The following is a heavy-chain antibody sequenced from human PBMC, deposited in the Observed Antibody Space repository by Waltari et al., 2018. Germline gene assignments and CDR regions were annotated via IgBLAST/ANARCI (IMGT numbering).Heavy chain of an antibody. CDR2: FEPEDGET. CDR3: AFRCSSTSCYSGFAFDI. V-gene: IGHV1-24*01. CDR1: GYTLTELS. J-gene: IGHJ3*02. D-gene: IGHD2-2*02. Sequence: QVQLVQSGAEVKKPGASVKVSCKVSGYTLTELSMHWVRQAPGKGLGGMGGFEPEDGETNYAQKFQGRVTMTEDTSTDTAYMELSSLRSEDTAVYYCAFRCSSTSCYSGFAFDIWGQGTMVTVSS.